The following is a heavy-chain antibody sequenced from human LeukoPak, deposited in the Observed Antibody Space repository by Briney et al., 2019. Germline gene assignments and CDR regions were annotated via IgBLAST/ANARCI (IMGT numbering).Heavy chain of an antibody. D-gene: IGHD3-10*01. V-gene: IGHV1-2*02. CDR3: ARDHYGSGSYYQGY. J-gene: IGHJ4*02. CDR2: INPNSGDT. Sequence: ASVKVSCKASGYTFTGCYIHWVRQAPGQGLEWMGWINPNSGDTNYAQKFQGRVTMTGDTSISTAYMELSRLGSDDTAVYYCARDHYGSGSYYQGYWGQGTLVTVSS. CDR1: GYTFTGCY.